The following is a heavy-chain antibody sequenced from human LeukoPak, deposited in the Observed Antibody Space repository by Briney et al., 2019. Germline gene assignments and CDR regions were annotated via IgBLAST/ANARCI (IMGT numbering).Heavy chain of an antibody. CDR2: ISSSSSYI. CDR1: GFTFSSYS. Sequence: PGGSLRLSCAASGFTFSSYSMNWVRQAPGKGLEWVSSISSSSSYIYYADSVRGRFTISRDNAKNSLYLQMNSLRAEDTAVYYCAKSTVTTFFDYWGQGTLVTVSS. V-gene: IGHV3-21*01. CDR3: AKSTVTTFFDY. J-gene: IGHJ4*02. D-gene: IGHD4-17*01.